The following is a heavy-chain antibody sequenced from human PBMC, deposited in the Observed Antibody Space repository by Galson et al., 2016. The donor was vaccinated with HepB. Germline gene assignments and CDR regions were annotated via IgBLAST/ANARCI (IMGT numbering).Heavy chain of an antibody. CDR2: IIRALGTT. CDR1: GGSFNSYA. CDR3: VRGDWGAFDP. D-gene: IGHD7-27*01. V-gene: IGHV1-69*13. Sequence: SVKVSCKAAGGSFNSYAINWVRQAPGQGLEWVGDIIRALGTTNYAQKFQGRVTIAADESTGTAYLEMRSLTFEDTAVYYCVRGDWGAFDPWGQGTLVTVSS. J-gene: IGHJ5*01.